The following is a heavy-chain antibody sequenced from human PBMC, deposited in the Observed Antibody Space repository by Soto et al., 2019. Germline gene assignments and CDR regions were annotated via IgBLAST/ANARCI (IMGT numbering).Heavy chain of an antibody. V-gene: IGHV5-10-1*01. CDR3: ARDNTTIRFLESGFDP. D-gene: IGHD3-3*01. Sequence: ESLKISCKGSGYSFTSYWISWVRQMPGKGLEWMGRIDPSDSYTNYSPSFQGHVTISADKSISTAYLQWSSLKASDTAMYYCARDNTTIRFLESGFDPWGQGTLVTVS. J-gene: IGHJ5*02. CDR1: GYSFTSYW. CDR2: IDPSDSYT.